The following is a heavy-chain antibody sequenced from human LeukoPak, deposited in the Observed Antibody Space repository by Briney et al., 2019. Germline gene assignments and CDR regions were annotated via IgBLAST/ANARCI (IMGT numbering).Heavy chain of an antibody. V-gene: IGHV4-38-2*02. CDR3: ARDRGDFWSGYPYFDY. D-gene: IGHD3-3*01. CDR2: SGST. CDR1: GYSISSGYY. Sequence: SETLSLTCTVSGYSISSGYYWGWIRQPPGKGLEWIGSGSTYYNPSLKSRVTISVDRSKNQFSLKLSSVTAADTAVYYCARDRGDFWSGYPYFDYWGQGTLVTVSS. J-gene: IGHJ4*02.